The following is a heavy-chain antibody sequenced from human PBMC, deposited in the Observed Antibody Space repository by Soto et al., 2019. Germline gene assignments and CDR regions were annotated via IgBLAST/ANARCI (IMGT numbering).Heavy chain of an antibody. J-gene: IGHJ4*02. Sequence: QVQLEQSGAEVEKPGSSVKVSCKPSGGTFKSYVLNWVRQAPGQGLEWMGGIIPCLGSADYAQKLQDRVTITADESTSTAYLELSSLRSEDSAVYYCAGTQFDTSGYYPSGLELWGQGTLVTVAS. D-gene: IGHD3-22*01. V-gene: IGHV1-69*01. CDR2: IIPCLGSA. CDR3: AGTQFDTSGYYPSGLEL. CDR1: GGTFKSYV.